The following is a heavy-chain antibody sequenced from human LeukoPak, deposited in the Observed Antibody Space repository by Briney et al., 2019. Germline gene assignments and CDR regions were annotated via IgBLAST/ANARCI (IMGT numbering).Heavy chain of an antibody. J-gene: IGHJ4*02. Sequence: GGSLRLSCAASGFTFSSYTMNWVRQAPGKGLEWVSSITSSSSYIYYADSVKGRFTISRDNAKNSLYLQMNSLRAEDTAVYYCARHVVAVGFDYWGQGTLVTVSS. CDR2: ITSSSSYI. D-gene: IGHD3-22*01. CDR3: ARHVVAVGFDY. V-gene: IGHV3-21*01. CDR1: GFTFSSYT.